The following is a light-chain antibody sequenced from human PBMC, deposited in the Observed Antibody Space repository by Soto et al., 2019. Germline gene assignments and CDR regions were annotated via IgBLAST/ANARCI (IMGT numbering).Light chain of an antibody. Sequence: VMTQSPATLSLSPGERASLSCRASQSVNSNLAWYQQKPGQPPRLLIYGASTRATGISARFSGSGSATEFTLTISSLQSEDFAVYYCQQYNAWPPWTFGQGTKVEIK. J-gene: IGKJ1*01. CDR3: QQYNAWPPWT. CDR2: GAS. CDR1: QSVNSN. V-gene: IGKV3-15*01.